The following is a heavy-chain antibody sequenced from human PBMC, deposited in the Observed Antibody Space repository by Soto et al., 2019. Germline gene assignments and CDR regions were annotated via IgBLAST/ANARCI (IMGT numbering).Heavy chain of an antibody. Sequence: QVQLVESGGGVVQPGRSLRLSCAASGFTFSSYGMHWVRQAPGKGLEGVAVISYDGSNKYYADSVKGRFTISRDNSKNTLYLQMNSLRAEDTAVYYCATSPPPYSSSFDYYYYGMDVWGQGTTVTVSS. CDR2: ISYDGSNK. CDR3: ATSPPPYSSSFDYYYYGMDV. CDR1: GFTFSSYG. V-gene: IGHV3-30*03. D-gene: IGHD6-6*01. J-gene: IGHJ6*02.